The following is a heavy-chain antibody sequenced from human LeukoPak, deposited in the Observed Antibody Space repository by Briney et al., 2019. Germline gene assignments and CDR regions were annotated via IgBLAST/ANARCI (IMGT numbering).Heavy chain of an antibody. Sequence: ASVKVSCKASGYTFTGYYMHWVRQAPGQGLEWMGWINPNSGGTNYAQKFQGRVTMTRDTSISTAYMELSRLRSDDTAVYYCARDHGDVVVPAALDYWGQGTLVTVSS. CDR3: ARDHGDVVVPAALDY. D-gene: IGHD2-2*01. V-gene: IGHV1-2*02. CDR1: GYTFTGYY. CDR2: INPNSGGT. J-gene: IGHJ4*02.